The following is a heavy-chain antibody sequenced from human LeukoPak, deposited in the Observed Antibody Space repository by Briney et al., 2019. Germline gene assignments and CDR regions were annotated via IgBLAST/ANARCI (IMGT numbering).Heavy chain of an antibody. Sequence: PGGSLRLSCAASGFTFSSYAMHWVRQAPGKGLEWVAVMSYDGSNKYYADSVKGRFTISRDNSKNTLYLQMNSLRAEDTAVYYCARSNAPYYYYGMDVWGQGTTVTVSS. V-gene: IGHV3-30-3*01. CDR2: MSYDGSNK. CDR3: ARSNAPYYYYGMDV. J-gene: IGHJ6*02. CDR1: GFTFSSYA.